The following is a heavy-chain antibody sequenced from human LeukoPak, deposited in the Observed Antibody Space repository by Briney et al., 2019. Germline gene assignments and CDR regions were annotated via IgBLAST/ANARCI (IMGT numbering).Heavy chain of an antibody. CDR2: IYHSGST. CDR3: PGGGLGGGDFSAAFFDY. V-gene: IGHV4-30-2*01. Sequence: SQTLSLTCAVSGGSISSGGYSWSWIRQPPGKGLEWIGYIYHSGSTYYNPSLKSRVTISVDRSKNQFSLKLSSVTAADTAVYYCPGGGLGGGDFSAAFFDYWGQGPRVAVP. CDR1: GGSISSGGYS. D-gene: IGHD2-21*02. J-gene: IGHJ4*02.